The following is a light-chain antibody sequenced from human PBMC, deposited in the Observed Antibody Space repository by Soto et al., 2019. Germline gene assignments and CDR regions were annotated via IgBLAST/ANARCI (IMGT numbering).Light chain of an antibody. Sequence: EIVLTQSPGTLSLSPGERATLSFSASQSVSSSYLAWYQQKPGQAPRLLIYGASSRATGIPDRFSGSGSGTDFTLTISRLEPEDFAVYYCQHYGTSSPITFGQGTRLEI. V-gene: IGKV3-20*01. J-gene: IGKJ5*01. CDR2: GAS. CDR1: QSVSSSY. CDR3: QHYGTSSPIT.